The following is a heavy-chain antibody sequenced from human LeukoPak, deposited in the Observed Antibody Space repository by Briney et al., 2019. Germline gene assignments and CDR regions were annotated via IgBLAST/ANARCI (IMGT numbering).Heavy chain of an antibody. CDR2: INWNGAST. J-gene: IGHJ4*02. CDR1: GFTFDDYG. V-gene: IGHV3-20*04. Sequence: GGSLRLSCAASGFTFDDYGMTWVRHAPGKGLEWVSGINWNGASTGYADSVKGRFTISRDNSKNTLYLQMNSLRAEDTAVYYCAKDPIVVVPAAIRGDDYWGQGTLVTVSS. D-gene: IGHD2-2*02. CDR3: AKDPIVVVPAAIRGDDY.